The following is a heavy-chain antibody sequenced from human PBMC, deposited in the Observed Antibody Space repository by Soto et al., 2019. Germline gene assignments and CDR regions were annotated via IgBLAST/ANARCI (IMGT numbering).Heavy chain of an antibody. CDR1: GGSFSTYY. Sequence: SETLSLTCVVSGGSFSTYYHSWIRQSPGKGLEWIGEINHNGNNNYSPSLKSRVTMSLDTSKNQFSLKLTSVTAADTAVYYCARGGSNDWQVAFDIWGQGTMVT. CDR3: ARGGSNDWQVAFDI. CDR2: INHNGNN. J-gene: IGHJ3*02. D-gene: IGHD3-9*01. V-gene: IGHV4-34*01.